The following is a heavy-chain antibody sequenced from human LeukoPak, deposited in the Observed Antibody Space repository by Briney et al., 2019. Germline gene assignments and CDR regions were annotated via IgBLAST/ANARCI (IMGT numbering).Heavy chain of an antibody. CDR1: GFSFSRYD. CDR2: VRFDGRET. J-gene: IGHJ4*02. V-gene: IGHV3-30*02. CDR3: ARAPRGDCSSTSCYTRLDY. D-gene: IGHD2-2*02. Sequence: PGGSPRLSCVASGFSFSRYDMHWVRQAPGKGLEWLAFVRFDGRETFYADSVKGRFTISRDNAKNSLYLQMNSLRAEDTAVYYCARAPRGDCSSTSCYTRLDYWGQGTLVTVSS.